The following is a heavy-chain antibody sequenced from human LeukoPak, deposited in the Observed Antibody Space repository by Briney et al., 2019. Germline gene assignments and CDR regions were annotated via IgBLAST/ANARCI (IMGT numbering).Heavy chain of an antibody. CDR2: IYYSGST. D-gene: IGHD2-2*01. CDR1: GGSFSGYY. J-gene: IGHJ5*02. V-gene: IGHV4-34*01. Sequence: SETLSLTCAVYGGSFSGYYWSWIRQPPGKGLEWIGSIYYSGSTYYNPSLKSRVTISVDTSKIHFSLKLTSVTAADTAVYYCAALLKDLVPPVTGAPWGPGTLVTVSS. CDR3: AALLKDLVPPVTGAP.